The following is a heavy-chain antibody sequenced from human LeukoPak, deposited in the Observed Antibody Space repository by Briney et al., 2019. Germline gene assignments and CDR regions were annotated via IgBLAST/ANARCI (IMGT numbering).Heavy chain of an antibody. CDR2: ISYDGSNK. Sequence: PGRSLRLSCAASGFTFSSYAMHWVRQAPGKGLEWVAVISYDGSNKYYADSVKGRFTISRDNSKNTLYLQMNSLRAEDTAVYYCAKLMTTVVQGAFDIWGQGTMVTVSS. J-gene: IGHJ3*02. D-gene: IGHD4-23*01. CDR3: AKLMTTVVQGAFDI. CDR1: GFTFSSYA. V-gene: IGHV3-30-3*02.